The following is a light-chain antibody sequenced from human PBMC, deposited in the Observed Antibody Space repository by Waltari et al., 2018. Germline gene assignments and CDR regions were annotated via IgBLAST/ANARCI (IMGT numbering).Light chain of an antibody. Sequence: QAVVTQEPSLTVSPGGTVTLPCGSSTGAVTSGHSPYWFQQKSGQAPRTLISDTSNKHSWTPARFSGSLLGGKAALTLSGAQPEDEADYYCLLSYSGARVFGGGTKLTVL. J-gene: IGLJ2*01. CDR2: DTS. V-gene: IGLV7-46*01. CDR1: TGAVTSGHS. CDR3: LLSYSGARV.